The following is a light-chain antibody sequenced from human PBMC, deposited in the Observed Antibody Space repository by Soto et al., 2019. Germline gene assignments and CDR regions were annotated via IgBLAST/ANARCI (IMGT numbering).Light chain of an antibody. J-gene: IGLJ2*01. CDR2: KNN. CDR1: SSNIGNNY. CDR3: GTWDSSLSAAGV. Sequence: QSVLTQPPSVSAAPGQKVTISCSGSSSNIGNNYVSWYQQLPGTAPKFLIYKNNERPSGIPDRFSGSKSGTSATLGITGLQTGDEADYYCGTWDSSLSAAGVFGGGTQLTVL. V-gene: IGLV1-51*02.